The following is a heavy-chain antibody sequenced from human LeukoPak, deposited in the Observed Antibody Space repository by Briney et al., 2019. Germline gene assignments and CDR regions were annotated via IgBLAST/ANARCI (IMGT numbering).Heavy chain of an antibody. CDR3: ARADGPAAAHGAEYFQH. V-gene: IGHV3-7*01. D-gene: IGHD6-13*01. CDR1: GFTFSSYW. Sequence: PGGSLRLSCAASGFTFSSYWMSWVRQAPGKGLEWVANIKQDGSEKYYVDSVKGRFTISRDNAKNSLYLQMNSLRAEDTAVYYCARADGPAAAHGAEYFQHWGQGTLVTVSS. J-gene: IGHJ1*01. CDR2: IKQDGSEK.